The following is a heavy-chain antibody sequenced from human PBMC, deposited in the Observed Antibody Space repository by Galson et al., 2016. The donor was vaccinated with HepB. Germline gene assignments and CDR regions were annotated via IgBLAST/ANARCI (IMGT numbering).Heavy chain of an antibody. CDR1: GYSFTNYA. CDR2: INPGNGNT. Sequence: SVKVSCKASGYSFTNYAIHWVRQAPGQRLEWMGWINPGNGNTKYSQKFQGRVTITRDTSATTDYMELRSLGPEDTAVYYCARDPGGRSTRFDSWGQGTLVTVSS. CDR3: ARDPGGRSTRFDS. D-gene: IGHD1-26*01. J-gene: IGHJ4*02. V-gene: IGHV1-3*01.